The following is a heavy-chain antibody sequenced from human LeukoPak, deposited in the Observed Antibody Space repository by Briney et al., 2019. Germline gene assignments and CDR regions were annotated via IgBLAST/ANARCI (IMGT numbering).Heavy chain of an antibody. CDR3: AREVADDRDPAYWYFDL. CDR1: GFTFSSYS. J-gene: IGHJ2*01. V-gene: IGHV3-48*04. D-gene: IGHD3-22*01. CDR2: ITTGSITI. Sequence: GGSLRLSCAASGFTFSSYSMNWVRQAPGKGLEWVSYITTGSITIYYADSVKGRFTISRDNAKSTLYLQMNSLRAEDTAVYYCAREVADDRDPAYWYFDLWGRGTLVTVSS.